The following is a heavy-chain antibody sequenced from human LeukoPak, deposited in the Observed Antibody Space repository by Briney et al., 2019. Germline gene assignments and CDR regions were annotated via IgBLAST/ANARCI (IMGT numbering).Heavy chain of an antibody. CDR2: IYSGGST. CDR1: GFTVSGNY. Sequence: PGGSLRLSCAASGFTVSGNYMSWVRQAPGKGLEWVSVIYSGGSTYYADSVKGRFTISRDNSKNTLYLQMNSLRAEDTAVYYCAKQDYYDSSGYYFVGFFDIWGQGTMVTVSS. CDR3: AKQDYYDSSGYYFVGFFDI. J-gene: IGHJ3*02. D-gene: IGHD3-22*01. V-gene: IGHV3-53*01.